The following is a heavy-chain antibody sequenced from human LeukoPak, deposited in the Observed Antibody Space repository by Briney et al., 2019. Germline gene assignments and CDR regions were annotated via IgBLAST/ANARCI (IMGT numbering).Heavy chain of an antibody. CDR1: GFTFRRFG. V-gene: IGHV3-30*06. CDR2: TSYGGQHK. J-gene: IGHJ4*02. Sequence: GGSLRLSCAASGFTFRRFGMHWGRQAPGKGLEWVAATSYGGQHKYYAASVRGRFTTSRDNSNNTLYLQMNSLRPEHTALHYCARDEWLDQLAYYFDSWGQGTLVTVSS. CDR3: ARDEWLDQLAYYFDS. D-gene: IGHD5-12*01.